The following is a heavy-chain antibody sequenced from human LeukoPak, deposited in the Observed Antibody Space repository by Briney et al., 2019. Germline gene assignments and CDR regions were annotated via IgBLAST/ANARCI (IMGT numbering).Heavy chain of an antibody. CDR2: IYYSGIT. Sequence: SETLSLXCTVSGGSISSSSYYWGWIRQPPGKGLEWIGSIYYSGITYYNPSLKSRVTISVDTSKNQFSLKLSSVTAADTAVYYCARPSGIAARPRHAFDIWGPGTMVTVSS. CDR3: ARPSGIAARPRHAFDI. V-gene: IGHV4-39*01. D-gene: IGHD6-6*01. CDR1: GGSISSSSYY. J-gene: IGHJ3*02.